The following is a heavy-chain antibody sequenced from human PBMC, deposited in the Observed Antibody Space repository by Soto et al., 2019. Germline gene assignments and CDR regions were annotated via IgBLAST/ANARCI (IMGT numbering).Heavy chain of an antibody. CDR3: AKFGRGPYSSSSSYYYYGMDV. CDR1: GFTFSSYG. Sequence: PGGSLRLSCAASGFTFSSYGMHWVRQAPGKGLEWVAVISYDGSNKYYADSVKGRFTISRDNSKNTLYLQMNSLRAEDTAVYYCAKFGRGPYSSSSSYYYYGMDVWGQGPTVTVSS. D-gene: IGHD6-6*01. CDR2: ISYDGSNK. J-gene: IGHJ6*01. V-gene: IGHV3-30*18.